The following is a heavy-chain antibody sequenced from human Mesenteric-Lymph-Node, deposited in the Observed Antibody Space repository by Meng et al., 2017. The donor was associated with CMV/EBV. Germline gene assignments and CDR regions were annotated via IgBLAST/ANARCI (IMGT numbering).Heavy chain of an antibody. CDR1: GFTFSGYN. D-gene: IGHD5-18*01. CDR3: ARNLYSYDPPAGF. J-gene: IGHJ4*02. CDR2: ISSSSSYI. Sequence: GESLKISCAASGFTFSGYNMNWVRQAPGKGLEWVSSISSSSSYIYYADSVKGRFTISRDNAENSLYLQMSSLRAEDTAIYYCARNLYSYDPPAGFWGQGTLVTVSS. V-gene: IGHV3-21*01.